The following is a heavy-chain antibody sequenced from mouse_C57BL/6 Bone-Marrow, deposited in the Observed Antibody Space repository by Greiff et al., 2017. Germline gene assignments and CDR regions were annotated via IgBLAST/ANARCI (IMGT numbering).Heavy chain of an antibody. CDR3: TTYYGSSYVSY. V-gene: IGHV14-4*01. CDR2: IDPENGDT. Sequence: VQLQQSGAELVRPGASVKLSCTASGFNIKDDYMHWVKQRPEQGLEWIGWIDPENGDTEYASKFQGKATITADTSSNTAYLQLSSLTSEDTAVYYCTTYYGSSYVSYWGQGTTLTVSS. CDR1: GFNIKDDY. J-gene: IGHJ2*01. D-gene: IGHD1-1*01.